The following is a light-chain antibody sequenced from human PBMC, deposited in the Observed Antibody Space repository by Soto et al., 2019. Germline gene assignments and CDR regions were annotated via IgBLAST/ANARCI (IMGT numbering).Light chain of an antibody. CDR2: EVS. J-gene: IGLJ3*02. V-gene: IGLV2-14*01. Sequence: QSALTQLASVSGSPGQSITISCTGTNSDVGGYNSVSWYQQHPGKAPQLMIFEVSSRPSWVSNRFSGSKSGNTASLTISGLQAEDEGDYYCASYTNSPTGVVFGGGTKLTVL. CDR1: NSDVGGYNS. CDR3: ASYTNSPTGVV.